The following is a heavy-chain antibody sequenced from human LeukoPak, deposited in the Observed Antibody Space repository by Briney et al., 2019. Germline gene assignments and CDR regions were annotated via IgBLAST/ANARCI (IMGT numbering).Heavy chain of an antibody. Sequence: IPSETLSLTCTVSGGSISSYYWSWIRQPPGKGLEWIGEINHSGSTNYNPSLKSRVTISVDTSKNQFSLKLSSVTAADTAVYYCARRTSHGIWFDPWGQGTLVTVSS. CDR2: INHSGST. V-gene: IGHV4-34*01. J-gene: IGHJ5*02. CDR1: GGSISSYY. D-gene: IGHD1-14*01. CDR3: ARRTSHGIWFDP.